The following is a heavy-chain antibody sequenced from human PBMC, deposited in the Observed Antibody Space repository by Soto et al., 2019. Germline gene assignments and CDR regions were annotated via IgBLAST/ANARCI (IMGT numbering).Heavy chain of an antibody. Sequence: ASVKVSCKASGYSFTSYGISWVGQAPGQGLEWMGWISAYNGNTNYAQKLQGRVTMTTDTSTSTAYMELRSLRSDDTAVYYCARVRAVAGNNWFDPWGQGTLVTVSS. CDR2: ISAYNGNT. CDR3: ARVRAVAGNNWFDP. V-gene: IGHV1-18*01. J-gene: IGHJ5*02. CDR1: GYSFTSYG. D-gene: IGHD6-19*01.